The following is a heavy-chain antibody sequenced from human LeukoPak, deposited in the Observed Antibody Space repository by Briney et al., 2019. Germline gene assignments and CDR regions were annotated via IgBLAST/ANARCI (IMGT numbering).Heavy chain of an antibody. J-gene: IGHJ4*02. V-gene: IGHV4-38-2*02. CDR2: IYHSGST. CDR3: ARDSSGWYHYFDY. Sequence: SETLSLTCTVSGYSISSGYYWGWIRQPPGKGLEWIGSIYHSGSTYYNPSLKSRVTISVDTSKNQFSLKLSSVTAADTAVYYCARDSSGWYHYFDYWGQGTLVTVSS. CDR1: GYSISSGYY. D-gene: IGHD6-19*01.